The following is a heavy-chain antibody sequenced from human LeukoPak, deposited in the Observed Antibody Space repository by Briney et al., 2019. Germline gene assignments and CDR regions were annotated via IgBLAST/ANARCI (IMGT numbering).Heavy chain of an antibody. J-gene: IGHJ6*03. CDR3: ARVGQHYYYMDV. D-gene: IGHD6-13*01. Sequence: PGGSLRLSCAASGFTFSDYNMRWIRQAPGKGLEWVSSISSSSSYIYYADSVKGRFTISRDNAKNSLYLQMNSLRVEDTAVYYCARVGQHYYYMDVWGKGTTVTVSS. CDR2: ISSSSSYI. CDR1: GFTFSDYN. V-gene: IGHV3-21*01.